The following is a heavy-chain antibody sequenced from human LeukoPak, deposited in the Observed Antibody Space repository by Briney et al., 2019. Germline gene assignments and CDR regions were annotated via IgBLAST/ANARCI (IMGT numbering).Heavy chain of an antibody. Sequence: SETLSLTCAVYGGSFSGYYWSWIRQPPGKGLEWIGEINHSGSTNYNPSLKSRVTISVDTSKNQFSLKLTSVTAADAGMYFCARLGGNWNSPGRDYWGQGTLLTVSS. CDR2: INHSGST. CDR3: ARLGGNWNSPGRDY. V-gene: IGHV4-34*01. CDR1: GGSFSGYY. J-gene: IGHJ4*02. D-gene: IGHD3-10*01.